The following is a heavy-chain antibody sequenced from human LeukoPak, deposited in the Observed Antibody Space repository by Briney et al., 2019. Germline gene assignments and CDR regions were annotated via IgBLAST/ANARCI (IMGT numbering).Heavy chain of an antibody. V-gene: IGHV3-15*01. CDR3: TGRVELGIDY. D-gene: IGHD7-27*01. J-gene: IGHJ4*02. Sequence: GGSLRLSCAASGFTVSSNYMSWVRQAPGKGLEWVGRIKSKTDGGTTDYAAPVKGRFTISRDDSKNTLYLQMNSLKTEDTAVYYCTGRVELGIDYWGQGTLVTVSS. CDR2: IKSKTDGGTT. CDR1: GFTVSSNY.